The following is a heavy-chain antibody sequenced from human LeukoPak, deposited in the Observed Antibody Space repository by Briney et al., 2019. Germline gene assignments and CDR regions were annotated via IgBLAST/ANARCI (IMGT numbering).Heavy chain of an antibody. V-gene: IGHV3-30*03. CDR1: GFTVSSNS. CDR3: ARDSGLYCSGGSCYSEVGTFDY. J-gene: IGHJ4*02. Sequence: PGGSLRLSCTVSGFTVSSNSMSWVRQAPGKGLEWVAVISYDGSNKYYADSVKGRFTISRDNSKNTLYLQMNSLRAEDTAVYYCARDSGLYCSGGSCYSEVGTFDYWGQGTLVTVSS. CDR2: ISYDGSNK. D-gene: IGHD2-15*01.